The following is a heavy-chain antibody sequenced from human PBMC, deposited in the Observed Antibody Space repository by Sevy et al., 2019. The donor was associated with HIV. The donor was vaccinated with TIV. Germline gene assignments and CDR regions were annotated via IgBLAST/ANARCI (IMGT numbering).Heavy chain of an antibody. CDR3: AVREAAAGPDY. CDR1: GDTFNTYS. Sequence: SGDTFNTYSITWVRQAPGQGLEWMGGIIPIFRKADYQQNFQGRVTVTADKSTSTVYLYLSSLRYDDTAVYYCAVREAAAGPDYWGQGTLVTVSS. J-gene: IGHJ4*02. D-gene: IGHD6-13*01. CDR2: IIPIFRKA. V-gene: IGHV1-69*06.